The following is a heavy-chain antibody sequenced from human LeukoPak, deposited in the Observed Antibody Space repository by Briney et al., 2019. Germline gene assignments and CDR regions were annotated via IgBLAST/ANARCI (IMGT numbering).Heavy chain of an antibody. CDR2: IYTSGST. V-gene: IGHV4-61*02. CDR1: GGSISSGSYY. J-gene: IGHJ4*02. CDR3: ARVAAAGPFYFDS. D-gene: IGHD6-13*01. Sequence: SETLSLTCTVSGGSISSGSYYWSWIRQPAGKGLEWIGRIYTSGSTNYNPSPKSRVTISVDTSKNQFSLKLSSVTAADTAVYYCARVAAAGPFYFDSWGQGTLVTVSS.